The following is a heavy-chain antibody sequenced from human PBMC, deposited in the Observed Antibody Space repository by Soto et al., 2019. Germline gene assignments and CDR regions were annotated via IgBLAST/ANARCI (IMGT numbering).Heavy chain of an antibody. Sequence: QVQLVQSGAEVKKPGSSVRVSCKASGTIFSSSTISWVRQAPGQGLEWMGRIIPILGETNSAQKFQGRVTLTADKSTNTAYMQLNSLRLEDTAVYYCARGLGGRMDDWGQGTTVTVSS. J-gene: IGHJ6*02. CDR2: IIPILGET. D-gene: IGHD3-16*01. V-gene: IGHV1-69*08. CDR1: GTIFSSST. CDR3: ARGLGGRMDD.